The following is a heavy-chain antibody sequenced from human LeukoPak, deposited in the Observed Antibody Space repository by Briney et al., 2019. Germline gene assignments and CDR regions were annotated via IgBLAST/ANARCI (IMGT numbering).Heavy chain of an antibody. J-gene: IGHJ4*02. D-gene: IGHD3-22*01. Sequence: GGSLRLSCAASGFTFSSYSMNGVRQAPGQGLDWVSSISSSSSYIYYADSVKGRFTISRDNAKNSLYLQMNSLRAEDTAVYYCARSSSGYPYYFDYWGQGTLVTVSS. CDR2: ISSSSSYI. CDR1: GFTFSSYS. CDR3: ARSSSGYPYYFDY. V-gene: IGHV3-21*01.